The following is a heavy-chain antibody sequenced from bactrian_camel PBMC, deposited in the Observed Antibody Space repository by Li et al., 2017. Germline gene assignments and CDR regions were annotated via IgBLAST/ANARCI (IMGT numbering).Heavy chain of an antibody. CDR3: AADQRPLCSGSPNRYAYKY. CDR1: GFTFSSYA. D-gene: IGHD3*01. V-gene: IGHV3S31*01. CDR2: INSRGGSA. J-gene: IGHJ4*01. Sequence: VQLVESGGGTVQPGGSLRLSCAVSGFTFSSYAMSWVRQAPGKGLEWVSAINSRGGSAYYADSVKGRFTISRDSAKNTLYLQLNSLKTEDTAMYYRAADQRPLCSGSPNRYAYKYWGQGTQVTVS.